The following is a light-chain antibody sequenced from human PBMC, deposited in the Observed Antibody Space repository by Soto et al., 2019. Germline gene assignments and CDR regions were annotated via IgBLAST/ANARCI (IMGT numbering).Light chain of an antibody. CDR2: DVR. J-gene: IGLJ1*01. V-gene: IGLV2-14*03. Sequence: QSALTQPASVSGSPGQSITISCTGTSSDVGYYNYVSWYQQHPGKAPKLMIYDVRNRPSAVSNRFSGSKSGNTASLTISGLQAEDEADYYCSSYTSSSTYVFGTGTKVTVL. CDR3: SSYTSSSTYV. CDR1: SSDVGYYNY.